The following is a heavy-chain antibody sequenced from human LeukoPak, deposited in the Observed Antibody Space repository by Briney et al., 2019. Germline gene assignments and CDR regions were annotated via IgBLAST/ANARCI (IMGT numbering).Heavy chain of an antibody. CDR3: TTPNPYYDFWSGYFL. CDR2: IRYDGSNK. V-gene: IGHV3-30*02. D-gene: IGHD3-3*01. J-gene: IGHJ4*02. CDR1: GFTFSSYG. Sequence: PGGSLRLSCAASGFTFSSYGMHWVRQAPGKGLEWVAFIRYDGSNKYYADSVKGRFTISRDNSKNTLYLQMNSLKTEDTAVYYCTTPNPYYDFWSGYFLWGQGTLVTVSS.